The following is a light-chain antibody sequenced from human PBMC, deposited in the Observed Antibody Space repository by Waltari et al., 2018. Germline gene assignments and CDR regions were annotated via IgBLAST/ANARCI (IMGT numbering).Light chain of an antibody. V-gene: IGLV2-8*01. Sequence: QSALTQPPSASGSPGQSVTISCTGTSRDVGGYNYVSWYQQPPGKAPKVMIYEVNKRPSGVPDRFSGSKSGNTASLTVSGLQAEDEADYYCSSYAGSNNLLFGGGTKLTVL. CDR2: EVN. CDR3: SSYAGSNNLL. J-gene: IGLJ2*01. CDR1: SRDVGGYNY.